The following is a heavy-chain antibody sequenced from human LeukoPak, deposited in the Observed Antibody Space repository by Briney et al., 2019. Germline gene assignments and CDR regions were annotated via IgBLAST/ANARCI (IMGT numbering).Heavy chain of an antibody. D-gene: IGHD6-19*01. CDR3: ARENAVAGTFDY. CDR2: ISAYNGNT. Sequence: ASVNVSFKASGYTFTSYVISWVRQAPGQGLEWMGWISAYNGNTNYAQKLQGRVTMTTDTSTSTAYMELRSLRSDDTAVYYCARENAVAGTFDYWGQGTLVTVSS. J-gene: IGHJ4*02. CDR1: GYTFTSYV. V-gene: IGHV1-18*01.